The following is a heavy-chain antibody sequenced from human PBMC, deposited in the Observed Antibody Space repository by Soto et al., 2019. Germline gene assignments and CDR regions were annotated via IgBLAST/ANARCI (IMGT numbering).Heavy chain of an antibody. CDR2: IIPIFGTA. CDR3: ARGSDTAMAPYYYYGMDV. V-gene: IGHV1-69*13. Sequence: SVKVSCKASGGTFSSYAISWVRQAPGQGLEWMGGIIPIFGTANYAQKFQGRVTTTADESTSTAYMELSSLRSEDTAVYYCARGSDTAMAPYYYYGMDVWGQGTTVTVSS. D-gene: IGHD5-18*01. J-gene: IGHJ6*02. CDR1: GGTFSSYA.